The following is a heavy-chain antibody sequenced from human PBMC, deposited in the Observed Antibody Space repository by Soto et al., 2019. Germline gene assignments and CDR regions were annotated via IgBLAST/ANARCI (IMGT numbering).Heavy chain of an antibody. CDR1: GFAFNSHS. CDR3: ARDRVIRYTGYELDL. CDR2: MTSDGSSK. D-gene: IGHD3-9*01. Sequence: QMQLLESGGGVVQPGTALRLSCAASGFAFNSHSMHWVRQAPGKGLEWLALMTSDGSSKFYADSVKGRCTISRDNSKNTLYLEMNSLRSEDTPVYYCARDRVIRYTGYELDLWGQGTLVTVSS. J-gene: IGHJ5*02. V-gene: IGHV3-30-3*01.